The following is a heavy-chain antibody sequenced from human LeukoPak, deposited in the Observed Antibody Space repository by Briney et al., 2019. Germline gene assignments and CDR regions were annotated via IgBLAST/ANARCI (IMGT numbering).Heavy chain of an antibody. CDR2: INWNGGST. V-gene: IGHV3-20*04. CDR1: GFTFDDYG. CDR3: ARASFQRWLQLGGD. Sequence: GGSLRLSCAASGFTFDDYGMSWVRQAPGKGLEWVSGINWNGGSTGYADSVKGRFTISRDNAKNSLYLQMNSLRDEDTAVYYCARASFQRWLQLGGDWGQGALVTVSS. J-gene: IGHJ4*02. D-gene: IGHD5-24*01.